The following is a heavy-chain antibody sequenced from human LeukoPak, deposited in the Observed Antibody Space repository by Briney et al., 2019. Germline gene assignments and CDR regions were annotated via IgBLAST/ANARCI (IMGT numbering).Heavy chain of an antibody. CDR1: GYTFTGYY. J-gene: IGHJ4*02. CDR2: INPNSGGT. CDR3: ARGSGSYYPTDY. V-gene: IGHV1-2*02. Sequence: ASVKVSCKASGYTFTGYYMHWVRQAPGQGLEWMGWINPNSGGTNYAQKFQGRVTMPRDTSISTAYMELSRLRSDDTAVYDCARGSGSYYPTDYWGQGTLVTVSS. D-gene: IGHD1-26*01.